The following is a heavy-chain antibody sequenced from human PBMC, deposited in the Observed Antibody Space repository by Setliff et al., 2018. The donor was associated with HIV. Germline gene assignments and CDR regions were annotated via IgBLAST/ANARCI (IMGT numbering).Heavy chain of an antibody. Sequence: ASVKVSCKASGYTFTTYSMNWVRQAPGQGLEWMGWINTNTGNPTYAQGFTGRFVFSLDTSVSTAYLQISSLKAEDTAVYYCARGLTIFGVVHDAFDIWGQGTMVTVSS. D-gene: IGHD3-3*01. CDR3: ARGLTIFGVVHDAFDI. J-gene: IGHJ3*02. CDR2: INTNTGNP. V-gene: IGHV7-4-1*02. CDR1: GYTFTTYS.